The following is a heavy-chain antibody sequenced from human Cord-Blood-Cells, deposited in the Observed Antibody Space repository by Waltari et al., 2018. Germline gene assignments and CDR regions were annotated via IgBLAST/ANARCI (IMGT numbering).Heavy chain of an antibody. D-gene: IGHD6-19*01. CDR3: ASIAVAGLLFDY. V-gene: IGHV4-39*01. Sequence: QLQLQESGPGLVKPSETLSLTCTVSGASISSSSYYWGWIRQPPGKGLEWIGSIYYSVGTYYNPSLKRRVTISVDTSKNQFSLKLSSVTAADTAVYYCASIAVAGLLFDYWGQGTLVTVSS. J-gene: IGHJ4*02. CDR1: GASISSSSYY. CDR2: IYYSVGT.